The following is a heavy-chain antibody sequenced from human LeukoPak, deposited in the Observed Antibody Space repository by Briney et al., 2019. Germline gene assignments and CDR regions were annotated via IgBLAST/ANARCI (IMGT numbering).Heavy chain of an antibody. CDR2: INQDAREI. Sequence: GGSLRLSCAAAGFTFSRYWMNWYRQAPGKGLEWVGNINQDAREINYVDSVRGRFTVSRDNAKNSLHLQMNSLRAEDTAVYYCATDRDNSDWQKRFDSWGQGTLVTVSS. D-gene: IGHD2-21*02. CDR1: GFTFSRYW. CDR3: ATDRDNSDWQKRFDS. V-gene: IGHV3-7*01. J-gene: IGHJ4*02.